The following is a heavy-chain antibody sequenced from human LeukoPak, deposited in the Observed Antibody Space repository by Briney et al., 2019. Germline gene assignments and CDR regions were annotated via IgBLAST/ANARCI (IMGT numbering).Heavy chain of an antibody. Sequence: SETLSLTCTVSGGSISSYYWSWIRQPPGKGLEWIGFIYYSGSTNYNPSLKSRVTISVDTSKNQFSLKLSSVTAADTAVYYCARDGDGGYSSGWYWFDPWGQGTLVTISS. CDR2: IYYSGST. V-gene: IGHV4-59*01. J-gene: IGHJ5*02. CDR1: GGSISSYY. CDR3: ARDGDGGYSSGWYWFDP. D-gene: IGHD6-19*01.